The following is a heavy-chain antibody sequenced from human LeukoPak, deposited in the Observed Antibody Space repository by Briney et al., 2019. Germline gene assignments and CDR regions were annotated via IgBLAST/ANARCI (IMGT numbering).Heavy chain of an antibody. CDR1: GFTFSDYY. CDR2: ISSSGSTI. V-gene: IGHV3-11*04. Sequence: GGSLRLSCAASGFTFSDYYMSWIRQAPGKGLEWVSYISSSGSTIYYADSVKGRFTISRDNAKNTLYLQMNSLRADDTAVYYCASDKGPDWYFDLWGRGTLVTVSS. CDR3: ASDKGPDWYFDL. J-gene: IGHJ2*01.